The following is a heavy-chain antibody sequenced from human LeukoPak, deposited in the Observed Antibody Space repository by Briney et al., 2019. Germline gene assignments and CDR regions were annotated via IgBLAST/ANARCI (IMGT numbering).Heavy chain of an antibody. J-gene: IGHJ6*03. Sequence: GGSLRLSCAASGFTFSRYSMNWVRQAPGKGLEWVSSISTGSSYIYYADSLKGRFTISRDNAKNSLYLQMNSLRAEDTAVYYCAKSPGPYYYYYYMDVWGKGTTVTVSS. CDR1: GFTFSRYS. V-gene: IGHV3-21*04. CDR3: AKSPGPYYYYYYMDV. CDR2: ISTGSSYI.